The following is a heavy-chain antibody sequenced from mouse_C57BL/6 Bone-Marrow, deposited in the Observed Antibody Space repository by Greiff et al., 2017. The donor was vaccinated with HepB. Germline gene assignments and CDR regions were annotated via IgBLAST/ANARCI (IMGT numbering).Heavy chain of an antibody. J-gene: IGHJ2*01. CDR1: GFSFNTYA. CDR2: IRSKSNNYAT. D-gene: IGHD3-2*02. CDR3: VRDSSGYFDY. Sequence: GGGLVQPKGSLTLSCAASGFSFNTYAMHWDRQAPGKGLEWVARIRSKSNNYATYYADSVKDRFTISRDDAESMLYLQMNNLKTEDTAMYYCVRDSSGYFDYWGQGTTLTVSA. V-gene: IGHV10-1*01.